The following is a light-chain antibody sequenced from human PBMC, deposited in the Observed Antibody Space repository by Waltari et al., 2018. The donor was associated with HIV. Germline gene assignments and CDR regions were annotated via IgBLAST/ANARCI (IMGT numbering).Light chain of an antibody. CDR2: GAS. V-gene: IGKV3D-15*03. CDR1: QSVSSN. J-gene: IGKJ4*01. Sequence: EIVMTQSPATLSVSPGERATLSCGSSQSVSSNLAWYQHKPGQAPRLLIYGASIRATGIPDRFSGSGSGTEFTLTINNLESEDFALFYCQQYNNWPLTFGGGTKVDIK. CDR3: QQYNNWPLT.